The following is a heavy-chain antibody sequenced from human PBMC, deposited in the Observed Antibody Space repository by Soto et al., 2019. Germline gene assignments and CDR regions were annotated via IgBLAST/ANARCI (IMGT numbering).Heavy chain of an antibody. J-gene: IGHJ6*02. V-gene: IGHV4-4*02. CDR2: IYQIGIT. D-gene: IGHD2-15*01. CDR1: GGSITTGHW. Sequence: SETLSLTCAVSGGSITTGHWWTWVRQSPGKGLEWIGEIYQIGITNYNPSLNSRLSISMDQSKNQFSLKLTSVTAADTALYFCARGFSFSDNSDNDRIYFYYSLNVWGQGTRVTVSS. CDR3: ARGFSFSDNSDNDRIYFYYSLNV.